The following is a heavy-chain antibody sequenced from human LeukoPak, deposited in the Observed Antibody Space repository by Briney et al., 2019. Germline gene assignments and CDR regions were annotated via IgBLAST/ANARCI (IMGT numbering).Heavy chain of an antibody. CDR1: GITFSSYS. V-gene: IGHV3-48*01. J-gene: IGHJ4*02. Sequence: GGSLRLSCAASGITFSSYSMNWVRQAPGKGLEWVSYISSSSSTIYYADSVKGRFTISRDNAKNSLYLQMNSLRAEDTAVYYCARSEYYDSSGYLDYWGQGTLVTVSS. CDR2: ISSSSSTI. D-gene: IGHD3-22*01. CDR3: ARSEYYDSSGYLDY.